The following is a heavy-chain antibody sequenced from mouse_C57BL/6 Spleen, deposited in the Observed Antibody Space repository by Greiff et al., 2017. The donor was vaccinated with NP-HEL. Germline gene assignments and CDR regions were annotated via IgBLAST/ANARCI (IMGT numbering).Heavy chain of an antibody. V-gene: IGHV1-15*01. D-gene: IGHD1-1*01. CDR2: IDPETGGT. CDR1: GYTFTDYE. Sequence: QVQLQQSGAELVRPGASVTLSCKASGYTFTDYEMHWVKQTPVHGLEWIGAIDPETGGTAYNQKFKGKAILTADKSSSTAYMELRSLTSEDSAVYYCTSDYYGFMDYWGQGTSVTVSS. J-gene: IGHJ4*01. CDR3: TSDYYGFMDY.